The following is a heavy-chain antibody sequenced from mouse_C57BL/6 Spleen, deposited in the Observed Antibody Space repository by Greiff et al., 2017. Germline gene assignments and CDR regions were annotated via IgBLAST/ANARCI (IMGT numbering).Heavy chain of an antibody. CDR1: GFNIKDDY. CDR3: TTYGSSSYAMDY. D-gene: IGHD1-1*01. Sequence: EVQLQQSGAELVRPGASVKLSCTASGFNIKDDYMHWVKQRPEQGLEWIGWIDPENGDTEYASKFQGKATITADTSSNTVYLQLSSLTSEDTAVYYCTTYGSSSYAMDYWGQGTSVTVSS. CDR2: IDPENGDT. J-gene: IGHJ4*01. V-gene: IGHV14-4*01.